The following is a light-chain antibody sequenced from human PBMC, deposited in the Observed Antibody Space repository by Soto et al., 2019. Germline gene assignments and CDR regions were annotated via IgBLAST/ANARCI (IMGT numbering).Light chain of an antibody. Sequence: IQLTQTASSLSAYVGDSVTFNCRASQGISSWLAWYQQKPEKAPKSLIYAASSLQSGVPSRFSGSRSGPDFTLTISSLQPEDFATYYCQQSYSSPPTFAQGAKVDI. CDR2: AAS. J-gene: IGKJ1*01. V-gene: IGKV1D-16*01. CDR3: QQSYSSPPT. CDR1: QGISSW.